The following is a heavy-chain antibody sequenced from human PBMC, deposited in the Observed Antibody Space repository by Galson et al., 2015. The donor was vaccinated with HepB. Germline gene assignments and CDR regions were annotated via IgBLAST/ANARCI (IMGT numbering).Heavy chain of an antibody. CDR3: ARREIHSSSWYYFDY. V-gene: IGHV5-51*03. Sequence: QSGAEVKKPGESLKISCKGSGYSFTTYWIGWVRQMPGKGLEWMGIIYPGDSDTRYSPSFQGQVTISADKSISTAYLQWSSLKASDTAMYYCARREIHSSSWYYFDYWGQGTLVTVSS. J-gene: IGHJ4*02. CDR2: IYPGDSDT. CDR1: GYSFTTYW. D-gene: IGHD6-13*01.